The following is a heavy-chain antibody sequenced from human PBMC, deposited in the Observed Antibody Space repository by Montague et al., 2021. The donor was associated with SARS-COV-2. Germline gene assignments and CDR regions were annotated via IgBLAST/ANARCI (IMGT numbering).Heavy chain of an antibody. V-gene: IGHV6-1*01. D-gene: IGHD1-1*01. Sequence: CAISGDSVSSNSAAWNWIRQSPSGSLEWLGRTYYRSKWYTDYAPSVKTRITITPDTSNNQFSLHLNSVTPGDTAVYYCAREGTVPGPRGIYFDDWGQGTLVTGSS. CDR1: GDSVSSNSAA. J-gene: IGHJ4*02. CDR3: AREGTVPGPRGIYFDD. CDR2: TYYRSKWYT.